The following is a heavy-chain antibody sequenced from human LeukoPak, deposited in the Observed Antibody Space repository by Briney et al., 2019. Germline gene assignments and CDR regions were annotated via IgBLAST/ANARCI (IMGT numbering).Heavy chain of an antibody. J-gene: IGHJ6*03. D-gene: IGHD1-26*01. CDR3: ARDPYSGNYGAYYYYYMDV. V-gene: IGHV3-21*01. Sequence: GGSLRLSCAASGFTFSSYAMNWVRQAPGQRLEWVSSITSGSSYIYYADSVKGRFTISRDNAKSSLYLQMDSLRAEDTAVYYCARDPYSGNYGAYYYYYMDVWGKGTTVTISS. CDR2: ITSGSSYI. CDR1: GFTFSSYA.